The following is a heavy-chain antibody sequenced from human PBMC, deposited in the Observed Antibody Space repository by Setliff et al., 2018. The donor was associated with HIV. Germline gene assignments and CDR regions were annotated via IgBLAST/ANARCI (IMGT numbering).Heavy chain of an antibody. CDR3: ATRTGFYNSHWYDY. V-gene: IGHV3-74*01. D-gene: IGHD6-13*01. CDR1: GFTFSSYS. CDR2: INVDGSSI. Sequence: PGGSLRLSCAASGFTFSSYSMHWVRQVPGQGLVWVSRINVDGSSISYADSVKGRFTIFRDNAKNSVFLQMNSLRAEDTGVYYCATRTGFYNSHWYDYWGQGTMVTVSS. J-gene: IGHJ4*02.